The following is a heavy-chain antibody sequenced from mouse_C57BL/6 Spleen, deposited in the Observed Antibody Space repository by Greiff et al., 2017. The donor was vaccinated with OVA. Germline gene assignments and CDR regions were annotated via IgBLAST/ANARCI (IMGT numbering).Heavy chain of an antibody. V-gene: IGHV1-54*01. CDR3: AREGGLLPFAY. CDR1: GYAFTNYL. J-gene: IGHJ3*01. Sequence: QVQLKESGAELVRPGTSVKVSCKASGYAFTNYLIEWVKQRPGQGLEWIGVINPGSGGTNYNEKFKGKATLTADKSSSTAYMQLSSLTSEDSAVYFCAREGGLLPFAYWGQGTLVTVSA. CDR2: INPGSGGT. D-gene: IGHD2-3*01.